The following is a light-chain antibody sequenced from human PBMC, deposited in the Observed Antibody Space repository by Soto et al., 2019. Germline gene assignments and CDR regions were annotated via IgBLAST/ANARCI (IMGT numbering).Light chain of an antibody. J-gene: IGKJ4*01. CDR1: QTISTY. CDR2: GAS. V-gene: IGKV1-39*01. Sequence: DVRMTQSPSSLSASVGDTITITCRASQTISTYLNWFQQKSGESPRLLIYGASTLHDGVPSRFSGSGSRADFTLTISGLQPEDFATYHCQQTYSDSSFGGGTRVE. CDR3: QQTYSDSS.